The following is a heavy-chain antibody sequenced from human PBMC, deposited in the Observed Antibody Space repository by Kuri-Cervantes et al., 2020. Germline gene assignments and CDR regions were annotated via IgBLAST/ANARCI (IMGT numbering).Heavy chain of an antibody. V-gene: IGHV1-18*01. D-gene: IGHD4-17*01. CDR1: GYTFIGYG. CDR3: ARDMSSYGDYRHGAFDI. Sequence: ASVKVSCKASGYTFIGYGISWVRQAPGHGLEWMGWISAYNGESNYAQKFQGRVTMTTDTSTSTAYMELRSLRPDDTAVYYCARDMSSYGDYRHGAFDIWGQGTMVTVSS. J-gene: IGHJ3*02. CDR2: ISAYNGES.